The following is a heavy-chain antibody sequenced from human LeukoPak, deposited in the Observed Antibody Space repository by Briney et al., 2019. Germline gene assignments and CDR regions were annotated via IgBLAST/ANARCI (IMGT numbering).Heavy chain of an antibody. Sequence: ASVKVSCKASGNTFTGYYLHWVRQAPGQGLEWMGWINPSGGTNYAQKFQGRVTMTRDTSISTAYMELSRLRSDDTAVYYCASLALLGYCSGGSCYSGDYWGQGTLVTVSS. J-gene: IGHJ4*02. D-gene: IGHD2-15*01. CDR2: INPSGGT. V-gene: IGHV1-2*02. CDR3: ASLALLGYCSGGSCYSGDY. CDR1: GNTFTGYY.